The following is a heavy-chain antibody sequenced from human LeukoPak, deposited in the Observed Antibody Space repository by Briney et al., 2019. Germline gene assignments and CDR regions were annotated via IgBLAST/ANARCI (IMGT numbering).Heavy chain of an antibody. J-gene: IGHJ4*02. CDR1: GGSISSSSYY. V-gene: IGHV4-39*07. D-gene: IGHD4/OR15-4a*01. Sequence: SETLSLTCTVSGGSISSSSYYWGWIRQPPGKGLEWIGSIYYSGSTYYNPSLKSRVTISVDTSKNQFSLKLSSVTAADTAVYYCARRAGAYSHPYDYLGQGTLVTVSS. CDR3: ARRAGAYSHPYDY. CDR2: IYYSGST.